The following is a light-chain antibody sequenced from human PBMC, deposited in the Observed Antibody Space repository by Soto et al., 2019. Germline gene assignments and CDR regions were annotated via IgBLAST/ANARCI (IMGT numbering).Light chain of an antibody. CDR2: GAS. V-gene: IGKV3-15*01. J-gene: IGKJ3*01. Sequence: IVMTQSPATLSLSPGEKATLSCRASQSISNNFAWFQQKPGQVPRLLIYGASNRATGVSARFSGSGSGTEFTLTISRLQSEDFATYYCQQYYSYPFTFGPGTKVDIK. CDR1: QSISNN. CDR3: QQYYSYPFT.